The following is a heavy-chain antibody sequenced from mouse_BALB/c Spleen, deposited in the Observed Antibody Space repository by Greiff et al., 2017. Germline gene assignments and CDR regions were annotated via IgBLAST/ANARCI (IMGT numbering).Heavy chain of an antibody. CDR2: IWGGGST. CDR1: GFSLSRYS. J-gene: IGHJ4*01. V-gene: IGHV2-6-4*01. Sequence: VNLVESGPGLVAPSQSLSITCTVSGFSLSRYSVHWVRQPPGKGLEWLGMIWGGGSTDYNSALKSRLSISKDNSKSQVFLKMNSLQTDDTAMYYCARNFITTVVARDYYAMDYWGQGTSVTVSS. CDR3: ARNFITTVVARDYYAMDY. D-gene: IGHD1-1*01.